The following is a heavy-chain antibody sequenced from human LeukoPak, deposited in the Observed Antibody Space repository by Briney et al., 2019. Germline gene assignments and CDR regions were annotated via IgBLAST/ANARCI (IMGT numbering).Heavy chain of an antibody. Sequence: ASVKVSCKASGYTFTGYYMHWVRQAPGQGLEWMGWISAYIGNTNYAQKLQGRVTMTTDTSTSTAYMELRSLRSDDTAVYYCARDQMRYCSSTSCYYAMDVWGQGTTVTVSS. CDR2: ISAYIGNT. CDR1: GYTFTGYY. D-gene: IGHD2-2*01. J-gene: IGHJ6*02. CDR3: ARDQMRYCSSTSCYYAMDV. V-gene: IGHV1-18*01.